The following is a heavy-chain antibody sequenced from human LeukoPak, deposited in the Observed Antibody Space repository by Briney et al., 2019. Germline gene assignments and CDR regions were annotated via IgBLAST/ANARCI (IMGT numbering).Heavy chain of an antibody. D-gene: IGHD3-16*02. Sequence: EASVKVSCKASGCTFSFYTLNWVRQAPGQGLEWMGGIIPKFGSTNYAQKFHDRLSITTDESTTTAYMELSSLRSEDTALYYCARDNLAPSGVKYFHLWGPGTLVTVSS. V-gene: IGHV1-69*05. CDR2: IIPKFGST. J-gene: IGHJ1*01. CDR3: ARDNLAPSGVKYFHL. CDR1: GCTFSFYT.